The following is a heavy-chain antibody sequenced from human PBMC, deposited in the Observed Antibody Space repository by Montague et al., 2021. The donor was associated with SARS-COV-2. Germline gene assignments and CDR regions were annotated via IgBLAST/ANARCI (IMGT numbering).Heavy chain of an antibody. CDR1: GHSIWSSDW. D-gene: IGHD3-3*01. CDR3: TKAQETISGMLIPPYYFDF. CDR2: IYHSGST. J-gene: IGHJ4*02. Sequence: SETLSLTCSVSGHSIWSSDWWTWVRQPPGKGLEWIGEIYHSGSTTYNPPHKRRAIISVDKTKDQFSLTLTSLAAADTAVYYCTKAQETISGMLIPPYYFDFWGQGTLVTVSS. V-gene: IGHV4-4*02.